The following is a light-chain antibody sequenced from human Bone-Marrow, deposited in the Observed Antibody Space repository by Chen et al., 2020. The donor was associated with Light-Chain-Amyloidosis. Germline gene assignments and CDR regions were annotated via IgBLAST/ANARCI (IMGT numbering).Light chain of an antibody. CDR1: QTISSNY. Sequence: EIVLTQSPGTLSLSPGEGANLSCRASQTISSNYLTWYQQKFGQAPRLLIYGSSSGATGIPDRYTGSGSGTDSALTNNRLEPEDFERYYCQQYGTSPLTFGGGTKVEI. J-gene: IGKJ4*01. CDR2: GSS. CDR3: QQYGTSPLT. V-gene: IGKV3-20*01.